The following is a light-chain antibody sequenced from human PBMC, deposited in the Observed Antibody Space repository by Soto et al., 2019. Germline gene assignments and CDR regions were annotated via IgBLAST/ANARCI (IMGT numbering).Light chain of an antibody. Sequence: QSALTQPPSASGSPGQSVTISYTGTSSDGGGYNYVPWYQQHTGKDPKLMISEVSKRHAGVPDRFSGSKSCNTASLTVSGLQDYDEADDYCSSFWGNNNLVFGGGTKLTVL. CDR3: SSFWGNNNLV. CDR1: SSDGGGYNY. J-gene: IGLJ2*01. V-gene: IGLV2-8*01. CDR2: EVS.